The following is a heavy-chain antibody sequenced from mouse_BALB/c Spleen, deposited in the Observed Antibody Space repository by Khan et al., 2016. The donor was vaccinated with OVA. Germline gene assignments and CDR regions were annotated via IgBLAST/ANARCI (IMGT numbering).Heavy chain of an antibody. D-gene: IGHD1-1*01. Sequence: EVQLVESGPGLVKPSQSLSLTCTVTGYSITSDYAWNWIRQFPGNKLEWMGYISYSGNTKYNPSLKSRISITRDTSKNQFFLQLNSVTIEDAATYDCARVYGGDFDDWGQGTTLTVSS. CDR3: ARVYGGDFDD. V-gene: IGHV3-2*02. CDR2: ISYSGNT. CDR1: GYSITSDYA. J-gene: IGHJ2*01.